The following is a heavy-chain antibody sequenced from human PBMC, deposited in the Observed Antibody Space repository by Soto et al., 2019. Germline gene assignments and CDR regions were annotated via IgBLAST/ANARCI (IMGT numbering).Heavy chain of an antibody. CDR1: GYKFISHS. CDR2: ISAYNGNT. Sequence: QIQLLQSGGEVKKPGASVKVSCKSSGYKFISHSITWVRQAPGQGLEWMGRISAYNGNTNYAQKLQGRVTMTTDTSTSTAYMELRSLRSDDTAVYYCARGAFCGGAPGCRDMDVWGQGTTVTVSS. V-gene: IGHV1-18*01. CDR3: ARGAFCGGAPGCRDMDV. J-gene: IGHJ6*02. D-gene: IGHD2-21*01.